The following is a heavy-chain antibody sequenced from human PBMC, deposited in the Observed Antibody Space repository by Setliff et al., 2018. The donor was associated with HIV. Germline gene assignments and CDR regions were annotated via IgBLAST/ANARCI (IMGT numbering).Heavy chain of an antibody. Sequence: QPGGSLRLSCAASGFIFSNYGMTWVRQSPGKGLQWLTAITGGGDKIDYINSVKGRFTISRDNGRNTLYLQMNSLRDEDSAVYHCAREGPPVDVAGRYLQHWGRGTLVTVSS. V-gene: IGHV3-23*01. CDR1: GFIFSNYG. D-gene: IGHD2-15*01. CDR2: ITGGGDKI. J-gene: IGHJ1*01. CDR3: AREGPPVDVAGRYLQH.